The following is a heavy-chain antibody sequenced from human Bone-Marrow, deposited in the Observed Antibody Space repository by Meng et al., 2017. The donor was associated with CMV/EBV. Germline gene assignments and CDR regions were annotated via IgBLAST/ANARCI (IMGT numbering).Heavy chain of an antibody. Sequence: GESLKISCAASGFTFSSYEMNWVRQAPGKGLEWVGRIKSKTDGGTTDYAAPVKGRFTISRDDSKNTLYLQLNSLKTEDTAVYYCTTVSNYDLFDYWGQGTLVTVSS. CDR3: TTVSNYDLFDY. CDR1: GFTFSSYE. CDR2: IKSKTDGGTT. D-gene: IGHD4-11*01. V-gene: IGHV3-15*01. J-gene: IGHJ4*02.